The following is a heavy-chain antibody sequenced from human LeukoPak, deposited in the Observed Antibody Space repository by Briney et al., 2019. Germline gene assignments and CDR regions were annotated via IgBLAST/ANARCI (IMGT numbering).Heavy chain of an antibody. D-gene: IGHD3-3*01. CDR3: ARRHYDFWSGYYKNWFDP. CDR2: IHHSGST. V-gene: IGHV4-34*01. J-gene: IGHJ5*02. Sequence: SETLSLTCAVYGGSVRDNYWSWIRQPPGKGLEWIGEIHHSGSTNYNPSLKSRVTISVDTSKNQFSLKLSSVTAADTAVYYCARRHYDFWSGYYKNWFDPWGQGTLVTVSS. CDR1: GGSVRDNY.